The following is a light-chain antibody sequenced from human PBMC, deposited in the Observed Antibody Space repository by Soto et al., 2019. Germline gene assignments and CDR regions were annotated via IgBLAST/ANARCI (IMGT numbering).Light chain of an antibody. Sequence: GARATLSCRASQSVSSYFAWYQQKPGQAPRLLIYDASTRAAGIPARFSGSGSGTDFTLTISSLEPEDFAVYYCQQRSDWTLTFGGGTKVDIK. CDR2: DAS. CDR3: QQRSDWTLT. J-gene: IGKJ4*01. CDR1: QSVSSY. V-gene: IGKV3-11*01.